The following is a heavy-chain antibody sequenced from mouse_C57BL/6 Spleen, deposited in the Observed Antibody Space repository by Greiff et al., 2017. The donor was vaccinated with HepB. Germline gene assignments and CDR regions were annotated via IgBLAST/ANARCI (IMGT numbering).Heavy chain of an antibody. CDR1: GYTFTSYW. V-gene: IGHV1-53*01. D-gene: IGHD1-1*01. CDR2: INPSNGGT. Sequence: QVHLKQPGTELVKPGASVKLSCKASGYTFTSYWMHWVKQRPGQGLEWIGNINPSNGGTNYNEKFKSKATLTVDKSSSTAYMQLSSLTSEDSAVYYCARDYYGSSYGYFDVWGTGTTVTVSS. J-gene: IGHJ1*03. CDR3: ARDYYGSSYGYFDV.